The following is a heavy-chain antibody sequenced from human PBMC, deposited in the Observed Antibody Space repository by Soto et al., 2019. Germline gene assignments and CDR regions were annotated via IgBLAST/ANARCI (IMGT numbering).Heavy chain of an antibody. V-gene: IGHV4-30-4*01. CDR3: ARDIYGVGATSAGNWFDP. CDR1: GGSISSGDYY. D-gene: IGHD1-26*01. Sequence: LSLTCTVSGGSISSGDYYWSWIRQPPGKGLEWIGYIYYSGSTYYNPSLKSRVTISVDTSKNQFSLKLSSVTAADTAVYYCARDIYGVGATSAGNWFDPWGQGTLVTVSS. J-gene: IGHJ5*02. CDR2: IYYSGST.